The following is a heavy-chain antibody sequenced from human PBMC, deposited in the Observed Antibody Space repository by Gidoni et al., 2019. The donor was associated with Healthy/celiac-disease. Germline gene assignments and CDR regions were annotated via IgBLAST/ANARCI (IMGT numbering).Heavy chain of an antibody. CDR2: FYSGGST. Sequence: EVQLVESGGGLVQPGGSLRLSCSAPGFTVSSNYMSWVRQAPGKGLEWVSVFYSGGSTYYADSVKGRFTISRDNSKNTLYLQMNSLRAEDTAVYYCARDPGSGYYRYWGQGTLVTVSS. CDR3: ARDPGSGYYRY. D-gene: IGHD3-3*01. J-gene: IGHJ4*02. V-gene: IGHV3-66*02. CDR1: GFTVSSNY.